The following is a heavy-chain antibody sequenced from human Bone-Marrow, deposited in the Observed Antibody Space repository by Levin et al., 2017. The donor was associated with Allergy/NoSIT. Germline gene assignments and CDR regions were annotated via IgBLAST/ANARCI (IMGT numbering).Heavy chain of an antibody. CDR2: VYYNGST. V-gene: IGHV4-39*01. J-gene: IGHJ4*02. D-gene: IGHD3-10*01. Sequence: SSETLSLTCSVSGGSISSSTYSWGWIRQPPGKGLEWIGNVYYNGSTHYNPSLKSRVTISADTSKNQFSLKLSSVTAADTAVYYCARAPYYGPARPYQSDYWGQGTLVTVSS. CDR1: GGSISSSTYS. CDR3: ARAPYYGPARPYQSDY.